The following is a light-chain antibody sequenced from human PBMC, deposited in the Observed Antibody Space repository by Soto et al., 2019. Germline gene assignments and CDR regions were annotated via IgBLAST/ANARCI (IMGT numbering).Light chain of an antibody. J-gene: IGKJ2*01. CDR2: DAS. Sequence: EMVLTQSPATLSLSPGERATLSCMASQRVSSYLAWDQQKLGQAPRLLIYDASNRATGIPARFSGSGAGTDFTRPLSSLEPEDFAVYYCQQRTNWPPKYTFSQGTKLEIK. CDR3: QQRTNWPPKYT. V-gene: IGKV3-11*01. CDR1: QRVSSY.